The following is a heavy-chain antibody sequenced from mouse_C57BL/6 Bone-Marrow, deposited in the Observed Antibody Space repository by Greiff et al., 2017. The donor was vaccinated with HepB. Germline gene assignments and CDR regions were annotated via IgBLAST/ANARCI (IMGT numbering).Heavy chain of an antibody. J-gene: IGHJ4*01. CDR1: GFTFSDYY. D-gene: IGHD2-4*01. CDR3: ARLEDYDGSHYMDY. V-gene: IGHV5-12*01. Sequence: EVQRVESGGGLVQPGGSLKLSCAASGFTFSDYYMYWVRQTPEKRLEWVAYISNGGGSTYYPDTVKGRFTISRDNAKNTLYLQMSRLKSEDTAMYYCARLEDYDGSHYMDYWGQGTSVTVSS. CDR2: ISNGGGST.